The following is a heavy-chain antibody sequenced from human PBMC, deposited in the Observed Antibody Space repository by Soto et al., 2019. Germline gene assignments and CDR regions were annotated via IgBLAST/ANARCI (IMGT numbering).Heavy chain of an antibody. CDR3: ASRVVVPAAKGWFDP. CDR1: GGTFSSYA. V-gene: IGHV1-69*06. Sequence: KVSCKASGGTFSSYAISWVRQAPGQGLEWMGGIIPIFGTANYAQKFQGRVTITADKSTSTAYMELSSLRSEDTAVYYCASRVVVPAAKGWFDPWGQGTLVTVSS. D-gene: IGHD2-2*01. CDR2: IIPIFGTA. J-gene: IGHJ5*02.